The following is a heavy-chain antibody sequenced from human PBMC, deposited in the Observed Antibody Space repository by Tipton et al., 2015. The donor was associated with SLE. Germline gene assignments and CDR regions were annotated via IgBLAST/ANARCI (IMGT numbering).Heavy chain of an antibody. CDR2: IYTSGST. J-gene: IGHJ4*02. CDR3: ARLYSDDSGLYKFDL. Sequence: GLVKPSETLSLICTVSDGSISSYYWSWIRQPPGKGLEWIGFIYTSGSTNYNPSLRSRVTMFVDKSKSHFSLELNSVAAADTAIYYCARLYSDDSGLYKFDLWGQGTLVTVSS. D-gene: IGHD3-22*01. CDR1: DGSISSYY. V-gene: IGHV4-4*08.